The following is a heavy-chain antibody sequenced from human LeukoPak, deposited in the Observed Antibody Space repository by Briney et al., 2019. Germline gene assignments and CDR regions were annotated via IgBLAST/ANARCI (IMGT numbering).Heavy chain of an antibody. J-gene: IGHJ5*02. CDR3: ARGPLVRLPSSFDP. CDR1: GYTFTSYD. CDR2: MNPNSGNT. D-gene: IGHD3-16*02. V-gene: IGHV1-8*01. Sequence: RASVKVSCKASGYTFTSYDINWVRQATGQGLERMGWMNPNSGNTGSAQRFQGRVTMTRDTSRSTAYMELRSLTSEDTAVYYCARGPLVRLPSSFDPWGQGTLVTVSS.